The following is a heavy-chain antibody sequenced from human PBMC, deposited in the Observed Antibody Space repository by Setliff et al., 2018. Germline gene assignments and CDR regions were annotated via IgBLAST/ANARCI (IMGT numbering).Heavy chain of an antibody. CDR2: MNSNTGGT. V-gene: IGHV1-2*02. CDR3: ATVGVGGLRLAFDI. D-gene: IGHD1-26*01. CDR1: GSNFIGYY. Sequence: ASVKVSCKASGSNFIGYYLYWLRQAPGQGLEWMGWMNSNTGGTNSAQKFQGRITMTRDTSIRTAYMELSRLRSDDTAMYYCATVGVGGLRLAFDIWGHGTMVTVSS. J-gene: IGHJ3*02.